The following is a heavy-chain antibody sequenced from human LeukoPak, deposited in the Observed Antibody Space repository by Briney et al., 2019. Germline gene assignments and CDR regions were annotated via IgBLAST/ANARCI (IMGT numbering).Heavy chain of an antibody. D-gene: IGHD5-24*01. CDR2: IIPIFGIA. CDR3: ARDRSRDGYKYYFDY. V-gene: IGHV1-69*04. Sequence: SVRVSCKASGGTFSSYAISWVRQAPGQGLEWMGRIIPIFGIANYAQKFQGRVTITADKSTSTAYMELSSLRSEDTAVYYCARDRSRDGYKYYFDYWGQGTLVTVSS. J-gene: IGHJ4*02. CDR1: GGTFSSYA.